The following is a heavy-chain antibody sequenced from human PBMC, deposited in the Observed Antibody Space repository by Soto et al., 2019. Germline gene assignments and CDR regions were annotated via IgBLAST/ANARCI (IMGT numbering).Heavy chain of an antibody. Sequence: GGSLRLSCTLSGFTFGDYAISWSRQAPGKVLEWVGVIRSKAYGETTDYAASVKGRFTILRDDSKSIAYLQLNSLQSEDTGVYYCTRYTYTSRYSYFGMDVWGHGTTVTVSS. D-gene: IGHD2-2*01. J-gene: IGHJ6*02. CDR1: GFTFGDYA. CDR2: IRSKAYGETT. V-gene: IGHV3-49*03. CDR3: TRYTYTSRYSYFGMDV.